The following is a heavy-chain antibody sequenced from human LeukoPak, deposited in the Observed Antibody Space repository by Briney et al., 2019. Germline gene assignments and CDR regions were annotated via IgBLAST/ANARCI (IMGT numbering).Heavy chain of an antibody. V-gene: IGHV3-21*01. CDR1: GFTFSSYE. Sequence: GGSLRLSCAASGFTFSSYEMNWVRQAPGKGLEWVSSISSSSSYIYYTDSVKGRFTISRDNAKNSLFLQMNSLRAEDTAVYYCAREGYSSSWVYYYYYMDVWGKGTTVTVSS. D-gene: IGHD6-13*01. J-gene: IGHJ6*03. CDR2: ISSSSSYI. CDR3: AREGYSSSWVYYYYYMDV.